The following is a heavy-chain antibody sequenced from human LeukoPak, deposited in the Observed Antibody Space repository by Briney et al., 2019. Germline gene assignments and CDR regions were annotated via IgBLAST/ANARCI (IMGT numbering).Heavy chain of an antibody. V-gene: IGHV1-46*01. Sequence: ASVKVSCKASGYTFTSYYMHWVRQAPGQGLEWMGIINPSGGSTSYAQKFQGRVTMTRDTSTSTVYMELSSLRSEDTAVYYCARTYSSGWTEDAFDIWGQGTMVTVSS. CDR2: INPSGGST. J-gene: IGHJ3*02. CDR3: ARTYSSGWTEDAFDI. CDR1: GYTFTSYY. D-gene: IGHD6-19*01.